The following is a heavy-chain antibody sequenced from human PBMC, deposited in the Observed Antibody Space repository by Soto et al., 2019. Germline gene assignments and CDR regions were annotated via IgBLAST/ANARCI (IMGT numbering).Heavy chain of an antibody. J-gene: IGHJ6*02. CDR1: GGSISGTSFY. V-gene: IGHV4-39*01. Sequence: QLQLQESGPGLVKPSETLSLTCAVSGGSISGTSFYWGWIRQPPGEGLEWIGRIHYGGNTYYNPSLKSPLPISVDTSKNHFSLKLSSVTAADTAVYYCPRHPEMAVWGQGTAVTVSS. CDR3: PRHPEMAV. CDR2: IHYGGNT.